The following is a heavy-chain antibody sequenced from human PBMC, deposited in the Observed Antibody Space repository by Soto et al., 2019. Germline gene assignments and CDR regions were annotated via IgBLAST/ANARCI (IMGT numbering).Heavy chain of an antibody. J-gene: IGHJ5*01. CDR1: GFTFSRHA. CDR2: ISRDGSYI. D-gene: IGHD3-3*01. V-gene: IGHV3-30*04. Sequence: GSLLLACTASGFTFSRHAIHWVRLTPGRGLEWVLAISRDGSYIYYTDSVKGRFPVSRDNSKNTVFVQMNRLIPDDTALYFCARTRNGGVADSFDSWGQGTRVTVYS. CDR3: ARTRNGGVADSFDS.